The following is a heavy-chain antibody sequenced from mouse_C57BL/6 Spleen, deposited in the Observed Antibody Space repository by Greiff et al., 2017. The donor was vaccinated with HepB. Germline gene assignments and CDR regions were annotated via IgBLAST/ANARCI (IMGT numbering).Heavy chain of an antibody. CDR1: GYTFTEYT. J-gene: IGHJ2*01. CDR3: ARHEDDYGYVDY. Sequence: VMLVESGAELVKPGASVKLSCKASGYTFTEYTIHWVKQRSGQGLEWIGWFYTGSGSIKYNETFKDKDTLTADKSSSTVYVELSRFTSEDSAVYFCARHEDDYGYVDYWGQGTTLTVSS. V-gene: IGHV1-62-2*01. CDR2: FYTGSGSI. D-gene: IGHD1-1*02.